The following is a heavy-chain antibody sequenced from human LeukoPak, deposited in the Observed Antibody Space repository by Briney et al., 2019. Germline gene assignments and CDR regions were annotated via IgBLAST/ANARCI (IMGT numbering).Heavy chain of an antibody. Sequence: QSGGSLRLSCAASGFTFSNYKMNWVRQAPGKGLEWVSYISSSGSIIYYSDSVKGRFTISRDNAKNSLYLQMNSLRAEDTAVYYCASDRSLIASLYYFDSWGQGTLVTVSS. J-gene: IGHJ4*02. CDR1: GFTFSNYK. CDR2: ISSSGSII. V-gene: IGHV3-48*03. CDR3: ASDRSLIASLYYFDS. D-gene: IGHD3-22*01.